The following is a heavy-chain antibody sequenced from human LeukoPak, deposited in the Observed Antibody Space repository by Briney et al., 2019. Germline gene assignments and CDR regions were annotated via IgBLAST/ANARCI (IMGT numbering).Heavy chain of an antibody. CDR1: GYTFTSYA. CDR2: IIPIFGTA. J-gene: IGHJ6*03. CDR3: ARGPPSESRTSGTYSFYYYYYMDV. D-gene: IGHD3-10*01. Sequence: ASVKVSCKASGYTFTSYAMNWVRQAPGQGLEWMGGIIPIFGTANYAQKFQGRVTITADESTSTAYMELSSLRSEDTAVYYCARGPPSESRTSGTYSFYYYYYMDVWGRGTTVTISS. V-gene: IGHV1-69*13.